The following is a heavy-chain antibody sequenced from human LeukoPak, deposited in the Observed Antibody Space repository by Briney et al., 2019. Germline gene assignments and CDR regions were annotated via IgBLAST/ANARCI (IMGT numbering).Heavy chain of an antibody. Sequence: PGGSLRLSCAASGFTFSSYGMHWVRQPPGKGLEWVAVISYDGSNKYYADSVKGRFTISRDNSKNTLYLQMNSLRPEDTAVYFCAKDPSYFGSGTYPVLMDVWGQGTTVTVSS. J-gene: IGHJ6*02. CDR2: ISYDGSNK. CDR3: AKDPSYFGSGTYPVLMDV. CDR1: GFTFSSYG. V-gene: IGHV3-30*18. D-gene: IGHD3-10*01.